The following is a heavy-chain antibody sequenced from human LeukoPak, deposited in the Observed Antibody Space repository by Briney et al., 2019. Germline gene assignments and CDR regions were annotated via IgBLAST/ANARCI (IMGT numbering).Heavy chain of an antibody. CDR3: VSGSGWIFDY. Sequence: GGSLRLSCATSGFTFSTHWMIWVRQAPGKGLEWVANINPDGSDKQYLDSVKGRFTISRDSARNSLYLQMNSLRAEDTAVYYCVSGSGWIFDYWAQGTLVTVSS. J-gene: IGHJ4*02. CDR1: GFTFSTHW. D-gene: IGHD6-19*01. V-gene: IGHV3-7*01. CDR2: INPDGSDK.